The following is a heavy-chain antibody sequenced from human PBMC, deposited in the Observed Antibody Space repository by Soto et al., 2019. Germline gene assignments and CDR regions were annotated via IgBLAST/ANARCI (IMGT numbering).Heavy chain of an antibody. J-gene: IGHJ3*02. V-gene: IGHV4-34*01. CDR2: INHSGST. CDR1: GGSFSGYY. CDR3: ATRAFDVKRGRPLDI. Sequence: SETLSLTCAVYGGSFSGYYWAWIRQPPGKGLEWIGEINHSGSTNYNPSLKSRVTLSVDTSKKQFSLKLSSVTAADTAVYFCATRAFDVKRGRPLDIWGQGTMVTVSS. D-gene: IGHD3-10*01.